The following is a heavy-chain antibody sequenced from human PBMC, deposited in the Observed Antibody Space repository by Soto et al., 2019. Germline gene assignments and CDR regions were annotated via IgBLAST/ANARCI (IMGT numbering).Heavy chain of an antibody. CDR2: IWYDGVTK. Sequence: GGSLRLSCAASGVTFSNYGMHWVRLAPGKGLEWVAVIWYDGVTKYYAESLKGRFTISRDNSKNYLYLQMISLRSEDSAVYYCARELPYLSYCSSTSCYGDYFDYWGQRTLVTVSS. CDR1: GVTFSNYG. D-gene: IGHD2-2*01. J-gene: IGHJ4*02. CDR3: ARELPYLSYCSSTSCYGDYFDY. V-gene: IGHV3-33*01.